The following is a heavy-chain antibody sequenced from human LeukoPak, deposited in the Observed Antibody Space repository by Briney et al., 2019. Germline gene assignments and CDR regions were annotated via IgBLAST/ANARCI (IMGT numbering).Heavy chain of an antibody. CDR3: AREGYCSGGSCYDY. V-gene: IGHV1-69*05. Sequence: SVKVSCKASGGTFSSYAISWVRQAPGQGLEWMGGIIPIFGTTNYAQKFQGRVTITTDESTSTAYMELSSLRSEDTAVYYCAREGYCSGGSCYDYWGQGTLVTVSS. CDR1: GGTFSSYA. J-gene: IGHJ4*02. CDR2: IIPIFGTT. D-gene: IGHD2-15*01.